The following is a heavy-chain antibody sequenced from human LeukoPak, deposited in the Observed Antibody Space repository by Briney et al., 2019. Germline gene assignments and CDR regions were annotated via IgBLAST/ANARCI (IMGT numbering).Heavy chain of an antibody. J-gene: IGHJ4*02. D-gene: IGHD1-26*01. Sequence: GGSLTLSCAASGFTFSNYWMSWVRQAPGKGLEWVANIKQDGSEKYYVDSVKGRFTISRDNAKNSLYVQMNSLRAEDTAVYYCARLRGLYSDTNRYQTALDCWGQGTLVTVSS. V-gene: IGHV3-7*01. CDR2: IKQDGSEK. CDR1: GFTFSNYW. CDR3: ARLRGLYSDTNRYQTALDC.